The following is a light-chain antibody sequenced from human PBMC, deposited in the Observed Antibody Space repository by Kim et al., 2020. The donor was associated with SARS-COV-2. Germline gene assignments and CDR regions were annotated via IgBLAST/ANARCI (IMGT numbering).Light chain of an antibody. V-gene: IGKV1-27*01. CDR2: AAS. CDR3: QKYNSAPLT. CDR1: QDITNS. J-gene: IGKJ1*01. Sequence: ASVGDTATNPCRASQDITNSLAWYQQNPGKVPQVLIYAASTLQSGVPSRFSGSGSGTEFTLTIGSLQTEDVATYYCQKYNSAPLTFGPGTKVDIK.